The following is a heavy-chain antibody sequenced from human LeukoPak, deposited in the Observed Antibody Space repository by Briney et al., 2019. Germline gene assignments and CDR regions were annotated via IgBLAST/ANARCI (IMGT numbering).Heavy chain of an antibody. CDR1: GYTFTSYD. CDR2: MNPNSGNT. Sequence: ASVKVSCKASGYTFTSYDINWVRQATGQGLEWMGWMNPNSGNTGYAQKLQGRVTMTTDTSTSTAYMELRSLRSDDTAVYYCARDVRRSGYCSGGSCYSRLGYWGQGTLVTVSS. CDR3: ARDVRRSGYCSGGSCYSRLGY. J-gene: IGHJ4*02. V-gene: IGHV1-8*01. D-gene: IGHD2-15*01.